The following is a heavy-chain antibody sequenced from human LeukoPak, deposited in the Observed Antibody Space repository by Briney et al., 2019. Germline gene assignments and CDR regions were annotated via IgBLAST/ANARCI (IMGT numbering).Heavy chain of an antibody. CDR2: INPDGSDT. V-gene: IGHV3-74*01. Sequence: GGSLRLSCAASGFTFSSYWMYWVRQVPGKGLVWVSRINPDGSDTSYADSVKGRFTISRDNAKNTLYLQMNSLRAEDTAVYYCTRDSSGYYWGQGTLVTVSS. D-gene: IGHD6-19*01. CDR1: GFTFSSYW. J-gene: IGHJ4*02. CDR3: TRDSSGYY.